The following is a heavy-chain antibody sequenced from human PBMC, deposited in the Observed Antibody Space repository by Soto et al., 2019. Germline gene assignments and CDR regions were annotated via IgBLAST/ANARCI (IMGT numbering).Heavy chain of an antibody. CDR1: GFTFSDYY. D-gene: IGHD3-10*01. J-gene: IGHJ6*02. CDR2: ISSSSSYT. V-gene: IGHV3-11*06. Sequence: PGGSLRLSCAASGFTFSDYYMSWIRQAPGKGLEWVSYISSSSSYTNYADSVKGRFTISRDNAKNSLYLQMNSLRAEDTAVYYCARDRDAPRGYGMDVWCQGTTVTVSS. CDR3: ARDRDAPRGYGMDV.